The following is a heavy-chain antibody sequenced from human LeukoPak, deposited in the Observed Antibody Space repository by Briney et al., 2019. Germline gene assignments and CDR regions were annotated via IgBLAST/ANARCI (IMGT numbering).Heavy chain of an antibody. J-gene: IGHJ1*01. CDR3: ARVSQSYCSSTSCYPGGYFQH. V-gene: IGHV4-34*01. CDR2: INHSGST. D-gene: IGHD2-2*01. CDR1: GGSFSGYY. Sequence: SETLSLTCAVYGGSFSGYYWSWIRQPPGKGLEWIGEINHSGSTNYNPSLKSRVTISVDTSKNQFSLKLSSVTAADTAVYYCARVSQSYCSSTSCYPGGYFQHWGQGTLVTVSS.